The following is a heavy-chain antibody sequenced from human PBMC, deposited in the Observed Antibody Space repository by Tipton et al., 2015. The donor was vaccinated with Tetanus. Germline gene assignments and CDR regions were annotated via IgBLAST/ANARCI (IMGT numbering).Heavy chain of an antibody. CDR2: IYFSGRT. CDR3: ARDQKSATLSHFFYGLDV. Sequence: LRLSCTVSGGSISSSSYYWGWIRQPPGKGLEWIGSIYFSGRTYYNPSLKSRVTLSVDTSRKQFSLRLSSVTAADTAVYYCARDQKSATLSHFFYGLDVWGQGTTVTVSS. J-gene: IGHJ6*02. D-gene: IGHD2-15*01. CDR1: GGSISSSSYY. V-gene: IGHV4-39*07.